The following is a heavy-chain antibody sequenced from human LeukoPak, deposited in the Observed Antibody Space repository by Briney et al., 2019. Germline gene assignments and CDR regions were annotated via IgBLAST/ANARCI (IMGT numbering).Heavy chain of an antibody. V-gene: IGHV5-51*01. CDR3: ARLSVVPAAPADY. Sequence: GESLKISCKGSGYSFTSCWIGWVRQMPGKGLQWMGIIYPGDSDTRYSPSFQGQVTISADKSISTAYLQWSSLKASDTAMYYCARLSVVPAAPADYWGQGTLVTVSS. D-gene: IGHD2-2*01. J-gene: IGHJ4*02. CDR1: GYSFTSCW. CDR2: IYPGDSDT.